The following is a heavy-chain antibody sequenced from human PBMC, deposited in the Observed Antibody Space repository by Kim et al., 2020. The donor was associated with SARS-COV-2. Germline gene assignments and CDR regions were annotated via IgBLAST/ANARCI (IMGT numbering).Heavy chain of an antibody. V-gene: IGHV4-39*01. CDR3: ARQNNAIRKAGAFDI. CDR2: VYYTGRG. J-gene: IGHJ3*02. D-gene: IGHD3-10*01. CDR1: SGSISSSGYF. Sequence: SETLSLTCTVSSGSISSSGYFWGWLRQPPGKRLEWIGTVYYTGRGDYNPSPQSRATISVDTFKNQFSLKLNSVTAADTALYYCARQNNAIRKAGAFDIWGQGTTVTVSS.